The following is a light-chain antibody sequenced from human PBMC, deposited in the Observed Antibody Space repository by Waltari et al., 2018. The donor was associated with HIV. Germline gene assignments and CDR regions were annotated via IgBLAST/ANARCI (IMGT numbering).Light chain of an antibody. CDR3: QTWDSNTAV. Sequence: SYDLTQPPSVSVSPGQTASISCFGHRLGQKYTCSYQPNPGQPPVVIIYQDTKRPSGIPERFSGSNSGSTATLTITGTQAVDEADYYCQTWDSNTAVFGTGTKVTV. J-gene: IGLJ1*01. V-gene: IGLV3-1*01. CDR2: QDT. CDR1: RLGQKY.